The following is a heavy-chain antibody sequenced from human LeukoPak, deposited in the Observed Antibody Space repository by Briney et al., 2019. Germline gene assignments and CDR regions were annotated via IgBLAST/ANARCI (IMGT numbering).Heavy chain of an antibody. D-gene: IGHD3-22*01. Sequence: ASVKVSCKASGYTFTGDYMHWVRQAPGQGLEWMGWINPNSGGTNYAQKFQGRVTMTRDTSISTAYMELSRLRSDDTAVYYCARWVDDSSGYYIDYWGQGTLVTVSS. J-gene: IGHJ4*02. CDR1: GYTFTGDY. CDR2: INPNSGGT. CDR3: ARWVDDSSGYYIDY. V-gene: IGHV1-2*02.